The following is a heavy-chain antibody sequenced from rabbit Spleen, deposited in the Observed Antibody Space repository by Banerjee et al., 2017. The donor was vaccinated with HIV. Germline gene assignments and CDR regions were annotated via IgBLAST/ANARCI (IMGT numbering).Heavy chain of an antibody. D-gene: IGHD1-1*01. J-gene: IGHJ2*01. CDR1: GFSFSSGYY. CDR2: IYGGASAGT. Sequence: QEQLEESGGGLVQPEGPLTLTCTASGFSFSSGYYMCWVRQAPGKGLEWIACIYGGASAGTYYASWAKGRFTISKTSSTTVTLQMTSLTAADTATYFCARGVGDTSADDITGAFHPWGQGTLVTVS. V-gene: IGHV1S45*01. CDR3: ARGVGDTSADDITGAFHP.